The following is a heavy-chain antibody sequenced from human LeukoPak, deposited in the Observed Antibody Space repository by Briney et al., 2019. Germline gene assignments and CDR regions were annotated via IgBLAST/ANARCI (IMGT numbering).Heavy chain of an antibody. CDR1: GSTFTTYY. J-gene: IGHJ5*02. Sequence: ASVKVSCKASGSTFTTYYIHWVRQAPGQGLEWMGWISPNSGGTNYAQKFQGRVTMTRDTSITTAYMDLTTLTSDDTAVYYCARGVTVASIVFFDPWGQGTLVTVSS. CDR2: ISPNSGGT. V-gene: IGHV1-2*02. D-gene: IGHD2-2*01. CDR3: ARGVTVASIVFFDP.